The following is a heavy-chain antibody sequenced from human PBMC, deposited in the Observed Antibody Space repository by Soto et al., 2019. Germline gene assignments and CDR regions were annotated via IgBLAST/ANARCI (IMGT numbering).Heavy chain of an antibody. CDR2: IYYSGST. CDR1: GDSIRSYY. J-gene: IGHJ6*02. V-gene: IGHV4-59*01. Sequence: SETLSLTCTVYGDSIRSYYWTWIQQPPGKGLELIGYIYYSGSTRYNPSLKSRVTISVDMSKNQFPLKLSSVIAADTAVYYCARAYGGFDNRLDVWGQGPAVTVSS. D-gene: IGHD5-12*01. CDR3: ARAYGGFDNRLDV.